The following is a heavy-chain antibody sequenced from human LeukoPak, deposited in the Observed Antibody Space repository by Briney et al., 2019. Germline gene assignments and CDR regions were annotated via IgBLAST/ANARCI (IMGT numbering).Heavy chain of an antibody. V-gene: IGHV4-31*03. CDR3: ARSSDYGDYD. CDR2: VYYSGRT. D-gene: IGHD4-17*01. J-gene: IGHJ4*02. CDR1: GGSVNSGGYY. Sequence: SQTLSLTCTVSGGSVNSGGYYWTWIRQHPGKGLEWLGYVYYSGRTYYNPSLKSRITISLDTSKNQFSLNLTSVSAADTAFYFCARSSDYGDYDWGQGTLITVSS.